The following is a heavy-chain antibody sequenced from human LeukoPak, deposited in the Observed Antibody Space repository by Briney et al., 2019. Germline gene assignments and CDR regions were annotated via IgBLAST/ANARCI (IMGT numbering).Heavy chain of an antibody. V-gene: IGHV1-2*06. CDR2: INPNSGGT. CDR1: GYTFTGYY. CDR3: ARGRYVDIVAAIRGYFDY. D-gene: IGHD5-12*01. Sequence: GASVKVSCKASGYTFTGYYMHWVRQAPGQGLEWMGRINPNSGGTNYAQKFQGRVTMTRDTSISTAYMELSRLRSDDTAVYYCARGRYVDIVAAIRGYFDYWGQGTLVTVSS. J-gene: IGHJ4*02.